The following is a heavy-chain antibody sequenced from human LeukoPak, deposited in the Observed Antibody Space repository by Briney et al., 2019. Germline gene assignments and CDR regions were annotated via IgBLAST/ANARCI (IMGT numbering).Heavy chain of an antibody. J-gene: IGHJ4*02. Sequence: PSETLSLTCTVSGGSISSGSYYWSWIRQPAGKGLEWIGRIYTSGGSNYNPSLKSRVTISVDASKNQFSLRLSSVTAADTAVYYCARDYYDSSAYQYYFDQWGQGTLVTVSS. CDR2: IYTSGGS. D-gene: IGHD3-22*01. CDR1: GGSISSGSYY. V-gene: IGHV4-61*02. CDR3: ARDYYDSSAYQYYFDQ.